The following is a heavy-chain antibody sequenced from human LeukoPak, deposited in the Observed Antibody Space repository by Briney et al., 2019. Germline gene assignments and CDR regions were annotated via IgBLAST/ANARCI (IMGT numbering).Heavy chain of an antibody. Sequence: GGSLRLSCAASGFTFSSYVMHWVRQAPGKGLEWVAIISYDGSNEYYADSVKGRFTISRDNSKNTLYLQMNSLRAEDTAVYYCAELGITMIGGVWGKGTTVTVSS. V-gene: IGHV3-30*04. CDR2: ISYDGSNE. CDR3: AELGITMIGGV. J-gene: IGHJ6*04. CDR1: GFTFSSYV. D-gene: IGHD3-10*02.